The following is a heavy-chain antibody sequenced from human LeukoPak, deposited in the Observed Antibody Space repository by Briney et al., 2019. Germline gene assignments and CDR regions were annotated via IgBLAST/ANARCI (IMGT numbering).Heavy chain of an antibody. CDR3: VAAGTFDY. CDR2: INTDGSTT. Sequence: GGSLRLSCVVSGFTFSTYWMYWVRHAPGKGLVWVSRINTDGSTTNYADSVKGRFTISRDNTNNTLYLQMNTLRAEDTAVYYCVAAGTFDYGGQGALVTVSS. CDR1: GFTFSTYW. J-gene: IGHJ4*02. D-gene: IGHD6-13*01. V-gene: IGHV3-74*01.